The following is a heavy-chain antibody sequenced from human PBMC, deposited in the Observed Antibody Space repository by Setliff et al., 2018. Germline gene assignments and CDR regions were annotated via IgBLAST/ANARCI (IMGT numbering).Heavy chain of an antibody. CDR1: GYSFVRFY. CDR2: VNTGGGSA. J-gene: IGHJ4*02. V-gene: IGHV1-46*01. Sequence: ASVKVSCKASGYSFVRFYMHWMRQAPGQGLEWMGIVNTGGGSASYAQKFQGRVAMTSDTSANSVYMELNNLTSDDSATYYCARGGMAAAGRKGVFEHWGQGTLVTVSS. CDR3: ARGGMAAAGRKGVFEH. D-gene: IGHD6-13*01.